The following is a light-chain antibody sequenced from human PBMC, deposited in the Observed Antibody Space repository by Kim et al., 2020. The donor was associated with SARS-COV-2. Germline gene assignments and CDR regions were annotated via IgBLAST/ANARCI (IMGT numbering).Light chain of an antibody. Sequence: SVSPGQTASITCFGDKLGDKFVSWYQQKPGQSPVMVIYQDTKRPSGIPERFSGSNSGNTATLTISGTQAMDEADYYCQAWDSSTVVFGGGTQLTVL. CDR2: QDT. CDR1: KLGDKF. J-gene: IGLJ2*01. CDR3: QAWDSSTVV. V-gene: IGLV3-1*01.